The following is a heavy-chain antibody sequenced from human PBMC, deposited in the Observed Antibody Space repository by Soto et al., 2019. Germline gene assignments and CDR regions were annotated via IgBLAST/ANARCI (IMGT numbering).Heavy chain of an antibody. CDR1: GYTFTSYA. Sequence: QVQLVQAGAEVKKPGASGKVSCKASGYTFTSYAMHWVRQAPGQRLEWIGWINAGNGNTKYSQKFQGRVTITRDTSASTEYMELSSQRSEDTAVYYCARGPVGDGYVFDYWGQGTLVTVSS. D-gene: IGHD3-16*01. CDR3: ARGPVGDGYVFDY. CDR2: INAGNGNT. J-gene: IGHJ4*02. V-gene: IGHV1-3*01.